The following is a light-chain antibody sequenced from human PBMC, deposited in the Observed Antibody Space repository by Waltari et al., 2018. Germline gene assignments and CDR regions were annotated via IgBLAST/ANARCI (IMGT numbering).Light chain of an antibody. Sequence: DVVMTQSPLSLPVTLGPPASISCKSSQSLVHSDGNTYLNWFHQMPGQSPRRLIYKVSNRDSGVPDRFSGSWSGTDFTLKISRVEAGDVGVYYCMPGTHGPRTFGQGTKVEIK. CDR1: QSLVHSDGNTY. CDR2: KVS. V-gene: IGKV2-30*02. CDR3: MPGTHGPRT. J-gene: IGKJ1*01.